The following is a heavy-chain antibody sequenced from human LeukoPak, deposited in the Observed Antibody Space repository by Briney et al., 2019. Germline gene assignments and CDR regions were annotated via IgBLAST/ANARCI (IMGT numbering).Heavy chain of an antibody. D-gene: IGHD3-10*01. Sequence: PGGSLRLSCTASGFTFGDYAMSWVRQAPGKGLEWVSAISGSGERTYYADSVKGRFTISRDNSKNTLYLQMNSLRAEDTAVYYCAKDRGIISDYWGQGILVTVSS. CDR1: GFTFGDYA. J-gene: IGHJ4*02. CDR2: ISGSGERT. V-gene: IGHV3-23*01. CDR3: AKDRGIISDY.